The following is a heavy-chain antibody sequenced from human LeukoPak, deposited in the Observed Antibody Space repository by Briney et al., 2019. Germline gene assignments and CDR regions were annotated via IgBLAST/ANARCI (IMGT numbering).Heavy chain of an antibody. CDR2: IYYSGST. D-gene: IGHD3-3*01. CDR1: GGSISSGDYY. V-gene: IGHV4-30-4*08. J-gene: IGHJ5*02. CDR3: AIDLRYYDFWSGYSPRGGWFDP. Sequence: SETLSLTCTVSGGSISSGDYYWRWIRQPPGTGLEWIGYIYYSGSTYCNPSLKSRVTISVDTSKNQFSLKLSSVTAADTAVYYCAIDLRYYDFWSGYSPRGGWFDPCGQGTLVTVSS.